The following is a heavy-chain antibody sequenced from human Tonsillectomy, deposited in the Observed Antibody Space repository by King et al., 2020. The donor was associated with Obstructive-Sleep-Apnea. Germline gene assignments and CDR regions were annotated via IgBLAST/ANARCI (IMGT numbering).Heavy chain of an antibody. Sequence: EVQLVESGGGLVQPGGSLRLSCAVSGFTVSSKYMSWVRQAPGKGLEWVSVIYSGGSTYYADSVQGRFTISRDNSKNTLYLQMNSLRAEDTAVYYCARDVAVAARGYWGQGTLVTVSS. CDR3: ARDVAVAARGY. D-gene: IGHD6-19*01. CDR1: GFTVSSKY. CDR2: IYSGGST. V-gene: IGHV3-66*01. J-gene: IGHJ4*02.